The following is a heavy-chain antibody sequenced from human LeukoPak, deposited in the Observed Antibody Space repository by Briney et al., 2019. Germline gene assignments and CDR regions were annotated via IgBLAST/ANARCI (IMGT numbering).Heavy chain of an antibody. CDR3: AKWPVYSYYFDY. D-gene: IGHD2-15*01. J-gene: IGHJ4*02. Sequence: AGGSLRLSCAASGFNFVDYAMHWVRQVPGKGLEWVSGISYNSGTIVYADSVKGRFTISRDNSKNTLYLQMNSLRAEDTAVYYCAKWPVYSYYFDYWGQGTLVTVSS. CDR1: GFNFVDYA. CDR2: ISYNSGTI. V-gene: IGHV3-9*01.